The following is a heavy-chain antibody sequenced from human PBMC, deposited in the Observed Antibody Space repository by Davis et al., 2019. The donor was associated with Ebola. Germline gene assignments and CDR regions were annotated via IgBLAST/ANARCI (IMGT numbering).Heavy chain of an antibody. D-gene: IGHD3-10*01. CDR2: ISGSGGST. CDR1: GFTFSSYA. Sequence: GESLKISCAASGFTFSSYAMSWVRQAPGKGLEWVSAISGSGGSTYYADSVKGRFTISRDNSKNTLYLQMNSLRAEDTALFHCARNYYGSGASGPGDYWGQGTLVTVSS. CDR3: ARNYYGSGASGPGDY. V-gene: IGHV3-23*01. J-gene: IGHJ4*02.